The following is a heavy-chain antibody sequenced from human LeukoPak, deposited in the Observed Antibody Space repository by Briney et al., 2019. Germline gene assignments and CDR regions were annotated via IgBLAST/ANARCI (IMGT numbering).Heavy chain of an antibody. CDR3: ARFLATWDYYYMDV. J-gene: IGHJ6*03. CDR2: ISLDGSNK. D-gene: IGHD3-3*01. V-gene: IGHV3-30-3*01. CDR1: RFTFSSYA. Sequence: GGSLRLSCAASRFTFSSYAMHWVRQAPGKGLGWVALISLDGSNKYYADSVKGRFTISRDNSKNTLYLQMNSLRAEDTAVYYCARFLATWDYYYMDVWGSGTTVTVSS.